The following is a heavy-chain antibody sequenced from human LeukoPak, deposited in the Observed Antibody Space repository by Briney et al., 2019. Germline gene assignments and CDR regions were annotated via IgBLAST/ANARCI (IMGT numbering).Heavy chain of an antibody. V-gene: IGHV3-30-3*01. CDR3: ARGDSSSSDAFDI. Sequence: GGSLRLSCAASGFTFNSYAMHWVRQAPGKGLEWVAVISYDGSNKYYADSVKGRFTISRDNAKNSLYLQMNSLRAEDTAVYYCARGDSSSSDAFDIWGQGTMVTVSS. J-gene: IGHJ3*02. CDR2: ISYDGSNK. CDR1: GFTFNSYA. D-gene: IGHD6-6*01.